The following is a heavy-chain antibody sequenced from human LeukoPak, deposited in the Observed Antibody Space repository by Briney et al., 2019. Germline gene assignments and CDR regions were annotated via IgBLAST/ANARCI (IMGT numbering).Heavy chain of an antibody. CDR1: GYTFTSYG. D-gene: IGHD4-23*01. Sequence: GASVKVSCKASGYTFTSYGINWVRQAPGQGLEWMGWINVYNGNTNNAQKLQGRVTMTTDTSTSTAYMELRSLRSDDTAVYYCARGNGGNSVRSWFDPWGQGTLVTVSS. CDR3: ARGNGGNSVRSWFDP. J-gene: IGHJ5*02. CDR2: INVYNGNT. V-gene: IGHV1-18*01.